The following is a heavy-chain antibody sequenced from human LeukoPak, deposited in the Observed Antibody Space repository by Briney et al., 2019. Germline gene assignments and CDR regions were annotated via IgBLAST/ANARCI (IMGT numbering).Heavy chain of an antibody. D-gene: IGHD3-22*01. CDR2: ISSRGSTI. Sequence: GGALRLSCAASGFTFSSYEMNWVRQAPGKGLEGVSYISSRGSTIYYADSVKGRFTISRDNAKNSLYVEMKRRRAEDRAIYYCARVGLEYYDSSGYYFLGEWVYWGQGTLVTVSS. J-gene: IGHJ4*02. CDR1: GFTFSSYE. V-gene: IGHV3-48*03. CDR3: ARVGLEYYDSSGYYFLGEWVY.